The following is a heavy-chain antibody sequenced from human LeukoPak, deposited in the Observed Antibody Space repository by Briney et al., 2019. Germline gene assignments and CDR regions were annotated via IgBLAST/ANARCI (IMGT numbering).Heavy chain of an antibody. V-gene: IGHV3-30-3*01. Sequence: GRSLRLSCAASGFTFSSYAMHWVRQAPGKGLEWVAVISYDGSNEYYADSVKGRITISRDNSKNTLYLQMNSLRAEDTAVYYCARDHSSSWYYFDYWGQGTLVTVSS. CDR2: ISYDGSNE. CDR1: GFTFSSYA. D-gene: IGHD6-13*01. J-gene: IGHJ4*02. CDR3: ARDHSSSWYYFDY.